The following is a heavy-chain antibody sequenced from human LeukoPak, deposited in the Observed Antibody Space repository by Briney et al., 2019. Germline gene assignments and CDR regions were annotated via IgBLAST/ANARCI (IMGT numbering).Heavy chain of an antibody. V-gene: IGHV1-2*02. Sequence: ASLKVSRTASGYTFTGYYLTWVRQAPGQGLEWMRWIYLNSGDTQSTQKFHGRVTMTRDTSISTAYMELSGLRSDDTAVYYCGTLLSNGPVDYCGQGSLVTVSS. CDR3: GTLLSNGPVDY. J-gene: IGHJ4*02. CDR2: IYLNSGDT. CDR1: GYTFTGYY.